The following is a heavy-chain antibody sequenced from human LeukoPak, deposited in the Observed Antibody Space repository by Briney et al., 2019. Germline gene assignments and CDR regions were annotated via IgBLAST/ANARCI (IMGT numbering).Heavy chain of an antibody. CDR1: GFTLSSYA. CDR3: ARYPVIAAGGSDAFDI. J-gene: IGHJ3*02. CDR2: ISVSGNT. D-gene: IGHD6-13*01. Sequence: GGSLRLSCAASGFTLSSYAMSWVRQGPGKGLEWVSAISVSGNTYHADSVKGRFTISRDSSKNTLYLQMNSLRAGDAAVYYCARYPVIAAGGSDAFDIWGQGTMVTVSS. V-gene: IGHV3-23*01.